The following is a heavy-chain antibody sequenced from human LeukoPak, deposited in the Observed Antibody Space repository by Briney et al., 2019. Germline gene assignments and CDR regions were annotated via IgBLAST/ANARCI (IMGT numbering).Heavy chain of an antibody. D-gene: IGHD7-27*01. CDR3: ARDFPNWGRDDYFDY. CDR2: ISGSGGDT. Sequence: GGSLRLSCSASGFTFSRSAMSWVRRAAGKGLEWVSGISGSGGDTYYTDSVKGRFTISRDNSKTTVYLQMNSLRIEDTAVYYCARDFPNWGRDDYFDYWGQGTLVTVSS. CDR1: GFTFSRSA. J-gene: IGHJ4*02. V-gene: IGHV3-23*01.